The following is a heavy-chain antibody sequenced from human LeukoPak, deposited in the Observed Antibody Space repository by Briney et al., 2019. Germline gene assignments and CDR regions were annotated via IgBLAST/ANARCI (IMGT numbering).Heavy chain of an antibody. CDR1: GFTFSGSA. V-gene: IGHV3-73*01. J-gene: IGHJ4*02. CDR2: IRSKANSYAT. D-gene: IGHD4-17*01. Sequence: GGSLRLSCAASGFTFSGSAMHWVRQPSGKGLEWVGRIRSKANSYATAYAASVKGRFTISRDDSKNTAYLQMNSLKTKDTAVYYCTRAVTTKTYLFDYWGQGTLVTVSS. CDR3: TRAVTTKTYLFDY.